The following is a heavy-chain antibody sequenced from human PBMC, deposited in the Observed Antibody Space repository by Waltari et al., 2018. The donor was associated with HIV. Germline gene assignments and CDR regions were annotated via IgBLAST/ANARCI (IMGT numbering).Heavy chain of an antibody. V-gene: IGHV3-21*01. CDR2: ISSSSRYK. J-gene: IGHJ5*02. CDR1: GFTFSTYS. CDR3: ARDSNKYCSGGSCSRFDP. Sequence: EVQLVESGGGLVKRGGSLRLSCAASGFTFSTYSLNWVRQAPGKGLEWVTSISSSSRYKYYADSVKGRITISRDKAKNSLYLQMNSLRAEDTAVYYCARDSNKYCSGGSCSRFDPWGQGTLVTVSS. D-gene: IGHD2-15*01.